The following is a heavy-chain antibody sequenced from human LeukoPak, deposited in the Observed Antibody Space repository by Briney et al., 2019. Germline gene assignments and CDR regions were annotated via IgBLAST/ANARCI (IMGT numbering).Heavy chain of an antibody. D-gene: IGHD3-3*01. V-gene: IGHV3-53*01. CDR2: IYTSGTT. J-gene: IGHJ6*03. Sequence: GGSQRLSCAASGFIVSGHYMSWVRQAPGEGLEWVSLIYTSGTTTYADSVKGRFTISRDPSKNTVYLQMNRLRVEDTAVYYCARDKPGFLEGDMDVWGIGTTVTVSS. CDR3: ARDKPGFLEGDMDV. CDR1: GFIVSGHY.